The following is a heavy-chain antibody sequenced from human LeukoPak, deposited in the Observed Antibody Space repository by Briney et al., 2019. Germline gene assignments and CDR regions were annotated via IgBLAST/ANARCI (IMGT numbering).Heavy chain of an antibody. CDR2: ISYDGSNK. Sequence: GGSLRLSCAASGFTFSSYAMHWVRQAPGKGLEWVAVISYDGSNKYYADSVKGRFTISRDNSKNTLYLQMNSLRAEDTAVYYCARSIAPRGYYMDVWGKGTTVTVSS. V-gene: IGHV3-30*04. J-gene: IGHJ6*03. CDR1: GFTFSSYA. CDR3: ARSIAPRGYYMDV. D-gene: IGHD6-13*01.